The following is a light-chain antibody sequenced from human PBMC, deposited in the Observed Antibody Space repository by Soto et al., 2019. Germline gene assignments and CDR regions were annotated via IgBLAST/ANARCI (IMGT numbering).Light chain of an antibody. J-gene: IGKJ1*01. Sequence: DIQMTPSPSTLSASVGDRITIPCRASQSISSWLAWYQQKPGKAPKVLIYKASTLKSGVPSRFSGSGSGTEFSLTISNLQPDDCATYYCQQYENYWTSGQGTKVDIK. CDR3: QQYENYWT. CDR2: KAS. CDR1: QSISSW. V-gene: IGKV1-5*03.